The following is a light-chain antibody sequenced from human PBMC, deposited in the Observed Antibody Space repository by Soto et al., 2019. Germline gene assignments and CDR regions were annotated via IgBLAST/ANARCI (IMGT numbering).Light chain of an antibody. CDR2: EVS. V-gene: IGLV2-14*01. CDR3: SSYTSSSTLGV. Sequence: QSALTQPASVSGSPGQSITISCTGTSSDVGGYNYVSWYQQHPGKAPKLMIYEVSNRPSGVSNRFSGSKSGNTASLTISGLQAEYEADYYCSSYTSSSTLGVFGGGTKL. CDR1: SSDVGGYNY. J-gene: IGLJ2*01.